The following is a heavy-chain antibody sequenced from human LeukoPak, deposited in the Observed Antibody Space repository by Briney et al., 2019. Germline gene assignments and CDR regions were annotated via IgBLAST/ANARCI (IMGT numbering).Heavy chain of an antibody. D-gene: IGHD6-13*01. CDR3: ARDARGSSHLDV. J-gene: IGHJ6*04. CDR1: GGSISSSTYY. Sequence: SETLSLTCTVSGGSISSSTYYWGWIRQPPGKGLEWIGSIYYSGSTNYNPSLKSRVAISVDTSKNQFSLKLSSVTAADTAVYYCARDARGSSHLDVWGKGTTVTVSS. CDR2: IYYSGST. V-gene: IGHV4-39*07.